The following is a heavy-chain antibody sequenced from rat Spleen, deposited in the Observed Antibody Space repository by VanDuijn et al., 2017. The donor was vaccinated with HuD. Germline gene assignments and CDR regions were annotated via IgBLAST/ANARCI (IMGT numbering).Heavy chain of an antibody. CDR3: ARADVAGLSTDGI. CDR2: IWGDGNS. Sequence: QVQLKESGPGLVQPSQTLSLTCSVSGFSLISNTVHWVRQPPGKGLEWMGVIWGDGNSNYNSALKSRLSISRDTSKSQIYLKMNSLQTEDTATYFCARADVAGLSTDGIWGQGIMVTVSS. J-gene: IGHJ2*01. D-gene: IGHD1-2*01. CDR1: GFSLISNT. V-gene: IGHV2-13*01.